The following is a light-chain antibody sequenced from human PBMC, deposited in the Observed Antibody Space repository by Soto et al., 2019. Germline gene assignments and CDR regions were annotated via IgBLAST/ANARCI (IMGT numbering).Light chain of an antibody. CDR3: QQYSDHWT. CDR1: RSIINW. CDR2: KAS. J-gene: IGKJ1*01. Sequence: DIQLTLSPSTLSASVGDRVTITCRASRSIINWLAWYQQKSGKGPKLLIYKASNLQTGVPSRFSGSGYGTEFTLTISSLQPDDVATYYCQQYSDHWTFGQGTKVDIK. V-gene: IGKV1-5*03.